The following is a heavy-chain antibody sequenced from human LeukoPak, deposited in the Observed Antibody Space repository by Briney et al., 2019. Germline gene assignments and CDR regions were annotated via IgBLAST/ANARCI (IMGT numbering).Heavy chain of an antibody. Sequence: PSETLSLTCTVSGASISPYYWSWIRQPPGKGLEWIGYIYYTGSTNYNPSLKSRVTISVDTSKNQFSLKLSSVTAADTAVYYCARHEETCSGGSCFLDYFEYWGQGTLVAVSS. J-gene: IGHJ4*02. CDR2: IYYTGST. V-gene: IGHV4-59*08. D-gene: IGHD2-15*01. CDR1: GASISPYY. CDR3: ARHEETCSGGSCFLDYFEY.